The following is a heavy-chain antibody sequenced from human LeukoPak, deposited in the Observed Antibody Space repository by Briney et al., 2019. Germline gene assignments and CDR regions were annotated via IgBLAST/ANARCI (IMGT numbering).Heavy chain of an antibody. Sequence: SETLSLTCTVSGGSISSSSYSWGWIRQPPGKGLEWIGSIYYSGITYYNPSLKSRVTISVDTSKNQFSLKLSSVTAADTAVYYCARLPRDSVTTRYYYYYYMDVWGKGTTVTVSS. CDR3: ARLPRDSVTTRYYYYYYMDV. V-gene: IGHV4-39*01. CDR1: GGSISSSSYS. CDR2: IYYSGIT. J-gene: IGHJ6*03. D-gene: IGHD4-11*01.